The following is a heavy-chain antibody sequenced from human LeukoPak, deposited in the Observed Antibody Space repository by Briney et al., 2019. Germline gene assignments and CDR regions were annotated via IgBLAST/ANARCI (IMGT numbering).Heavy chain of an antibody. CDR2: INPNSGGT. J-gene: IGHJ6*03. CDR3: ARDTARITIFGVAKYMDV. CDR1: GYTFTGYY. D-gene: IGHD3-3*01. Sequence: ASVKVSCKASGYTFTGYYMHWVRQAPGQGLEWMGWINPNSGGTNYVQKFQGRVTMTRDTSISTADMELSRLRSDDTAVYYGARDTARITIFGVAKYMDVWGKGTTVTVSS. V-gene: IGHV1-2*02.